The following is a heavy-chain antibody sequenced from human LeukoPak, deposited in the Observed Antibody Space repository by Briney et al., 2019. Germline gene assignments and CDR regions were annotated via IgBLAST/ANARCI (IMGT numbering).Heavy chain of an antibody. CDR2: MHNGVHT. CDR1: GDTISSLV. V-gene: IGHV4-59*01. CDR3: AASIKQDYGDRHLDY. D-gene: IGHD4/OR15-4a*01. J-gene: IGHJ4*02. Sequence: SETLSLTCTVPGDTISSLVWSWIRQPPGKGLEWIGYMHNGVHTNYNPSLKSRVTISGDTSKNQFSLKLTSVTAADTAIYYCAASIKQDYGDRHLDYWGQGTLVTVSS.